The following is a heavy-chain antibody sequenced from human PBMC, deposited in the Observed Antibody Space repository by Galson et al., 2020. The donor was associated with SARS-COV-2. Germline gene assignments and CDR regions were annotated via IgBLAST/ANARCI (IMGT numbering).Heavy chain of an antibody. CDR2: IYYSGSS. CDR1: GGSISSGDYY. Sequence: SQTLSLTCTVSGGSISSGDYYWSWVRQPPGKGLEWIGYIYYSGSSYSNPSLKSRVTISVDTSKNQFSLRLSSVTAADTAVYYCASSRARERLDYWGQGTLVTVSS. CDR3: ASSRARERLDY. D-gene: IGHD1-26*01. V-gene: IGHV4-30-4*01. J-gene: IGHJ4*02.